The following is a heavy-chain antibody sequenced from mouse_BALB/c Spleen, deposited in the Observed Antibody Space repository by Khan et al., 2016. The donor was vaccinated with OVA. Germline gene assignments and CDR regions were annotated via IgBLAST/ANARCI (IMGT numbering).Heavy chain of an antibody. CDR3: ASKNYYCYAGDY. V-gene: IGHV3-2*02. CDR1: GYSITTNYA. CDR2: ISYSGST. J-gene: IGHJ4*01. Sequence: EVQLQESGPGLVKPSQSLSLTCTVTGYSITTNYAWDWIRQLPGNKLEWMGFISYSGSTSYNSSLKSRFSITRDTSKNQFFLQFNSVTTEDTATYYCASKNYYCYAGDYWGQGTSVTVSS. D-gene: IGHD1-1*01.